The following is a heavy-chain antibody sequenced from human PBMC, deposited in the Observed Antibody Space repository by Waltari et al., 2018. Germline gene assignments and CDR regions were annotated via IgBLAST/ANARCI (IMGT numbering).Heavy chain of an antibody. CDR2: INYGGNT. CDR3: AMLGFCGSTSCSWGYYHYMVV. V-gene: IGHV4-59*08. J-gene: IGHJ6*03. CDR1: AGPISSYA. D-gene: IGHD2-2*01. Sequence: QVQLQESAPGLVKPSKTLSLTCTDSAGPISSYAWSWILQPPGKGLEWIGYINYGGNTNYNPSVKSRVTMSVDTSKNQFSLKVSSVTAADTAVYYCAMLGFCGSTSCSWGYYHYMVVWGKGTTVTISS.